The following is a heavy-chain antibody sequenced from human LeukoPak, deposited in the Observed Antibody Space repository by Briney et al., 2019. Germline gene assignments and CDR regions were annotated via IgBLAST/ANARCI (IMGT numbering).Heavy chain of an antibody. CDR2: INHSGST. V-gene: IGHV4-4*02. CDR1: GGSISSSNW. CDR3: ARVLMPVSIEWLPYFDL. J-gene: IGHJ2*01. Sequence: PSETLSLTCAVSGGSISSSNWWSWVRQPPGKGLEWIGEINHSGSTNYNPSLKSRVTISVDTSKNQFSLKLSSVTAADTAVYYCARVLMPVSIEWLPYFDLWGRGTLVTVSS. D-gene: IGHD5-12*01.